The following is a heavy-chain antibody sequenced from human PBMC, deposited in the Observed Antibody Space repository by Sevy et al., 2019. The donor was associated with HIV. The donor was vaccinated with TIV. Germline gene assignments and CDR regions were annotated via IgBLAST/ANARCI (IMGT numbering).Heavy chain of an antibody. CDR2: IKQDGSGK. CDR1: GFTFSSYW. J-gene: IGHJ3*02. V-gene: IGHV3-7*01. D-gene: IGHD3-10*01. Sequence: GESLKISCAASGFTFSSYWMSWVRQAPGKGLEWVANIKQDGSGKYNVDSVKGRFTISRDNAKISLYLQMNSLRAEDTAVYYGARDETYYYGSGSSSPGGAFDIWGQGTMVTVSS. CDR3: ARDETYYYGSGSSSPGGAFDI.